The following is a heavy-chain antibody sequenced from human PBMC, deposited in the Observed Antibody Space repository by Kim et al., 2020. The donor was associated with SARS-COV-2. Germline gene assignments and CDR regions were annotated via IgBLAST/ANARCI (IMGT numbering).Heavy chain of an antibody. D-gene: IGHD3-10*02. CDR1: GYTFTNYG. V-gene: IGHV1-18*01. Sequence: ASVKVSCKASGYTFTNYGISWVRQAPGQGLEWMGWISAYNGYTNYAQKLQGRVTMTRDTSTTTVYMELGSLRSDDTAVYYCARGSVVRGVIGLISPYYYGMDVWGQGTTVTVSS. CDR3: ARGSVVRGVIGLISPYYYGMDV. J-gene: IGHJ6*02. CDR2: ISAYNGYT.